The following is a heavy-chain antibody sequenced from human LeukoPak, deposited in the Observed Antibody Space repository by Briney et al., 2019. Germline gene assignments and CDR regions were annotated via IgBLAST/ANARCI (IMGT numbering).Heavy chain of an antibody. CDR2: ISYDGSDK. CDR1: GFTFSSFG. V-gene: IGHV3-30*18. D-gene: IGHD6-19*01. CDR3: AKGKGTAVAATSMHY. Sequence: GSLRLSCAASGFTFSSFGMHWVRQAPGEGLKWVTVISYDGSDKYFADSVKGRFTISRDNSKNTLYLHMNSLRAEDTAVYYCAKGKGTAVAATSMHYWGQGTLVTVSS. J-gene: IGHJ4*02.